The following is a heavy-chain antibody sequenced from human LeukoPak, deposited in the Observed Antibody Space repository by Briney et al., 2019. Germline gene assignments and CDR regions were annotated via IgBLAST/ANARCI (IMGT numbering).Heavy chain of an antibody. D-gene: IGHD6-19*01. CDR2: ISSSSSNI. Sequence: PGGSLRLSCVASGFPFSTFWTTWGRQAPGKGLEWVSYISSSSSNIYHADSVKGRFTISRDNAKNSLHLQMNSLRAEDTAVYYCARVGRSGWTVDYWGQGTLVTVSS. J-gene: IGHJ4*02. CDR3: ARVGRSGWTVDY. V-gene: IGHV3-48*04. CDR1: GFPFSTFW.